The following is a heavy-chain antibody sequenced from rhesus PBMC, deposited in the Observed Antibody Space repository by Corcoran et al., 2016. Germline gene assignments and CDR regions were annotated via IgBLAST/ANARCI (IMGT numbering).Heavy chain of an antibody. CDR1: GGSISSSY. Sequence: QVQLQESGPGLVKPSETLSLTCAVSGGSISSSYWSGSRQAPGKGLEWIVRIDSSGSTYYNPSLKSRVTLSVDTSKNQFSLKLSSVTAADTAVYYCARHRYSGYDFWGQGLRVTVSS. J-gene: IGHJ3*01. V-gene: IGHV4S11*01. CDR3: ARHRYSGYDF. CDR2: IDSSGST. D-gene: IGHD5-24*01.